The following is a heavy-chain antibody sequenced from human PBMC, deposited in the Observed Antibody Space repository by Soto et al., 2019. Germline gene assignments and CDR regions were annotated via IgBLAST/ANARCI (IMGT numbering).Heavy chain of an antibody. CDR3: AKDPYEYHYGAGSYP. D-gene: IGHD3-10*01. Sequence: EVQVLESGGGLVQPGGSLRLSCAASGFTFVGYAMSWVRQAPGKGLEWVSTISYGGGSTYYADSVKGRFTISRDNAKNTLYLQMNSLRAEDTALYYCAKDPYEYHYGAGSYPWGQGTLVTVSS. V-gene: IGHV3-23*01. CDR2: ISYGGGST. J-gene: IGHJ4*02. CDR1: GFTFVGYA.